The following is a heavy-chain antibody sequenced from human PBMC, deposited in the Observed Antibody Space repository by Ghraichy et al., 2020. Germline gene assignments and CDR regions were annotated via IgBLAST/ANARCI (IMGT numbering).Heavy chain of an antibody. V-gene: IGHV3-30*18. J-gene: IGHJ4*02. D-gene: IGHD3-16*01. CDR3: AKDLSRGSPGEYYFDY. Sequence: GGSLRLSCAASGFTFSSYGMHWVRQAPGKGLEWVAVISYDGSNKYYADSVKGRFTISRDNSKNTLYLQMNSLRAEDTAVYYCAKDLSRGSPGEYYFDYWGQGTLVTVSS. CDR2: ISYDGSNK. CDR1: GFTFSSYG.